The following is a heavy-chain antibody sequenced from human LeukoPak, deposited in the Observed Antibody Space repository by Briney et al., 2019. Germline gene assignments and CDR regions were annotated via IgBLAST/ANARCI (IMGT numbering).Heavy chain of an antibody. V-gene: IGHV4-39*07. CDR3: ADSGEYAKGY. CDR2: IYYSGST. CDR1: GGSISSSSYY. J-gene: IGHJ4*02. D-gene: IGHD4-17*01. Sequence: SETLSLTCTVSGGSISSSSYYWGWIRQPPGKGLEWIGSIYYSGSTYYNPSLKSRVTISVDTSKNQFSLKLSSVTAADTAVYYCADSGEYAKGYWGQGTLVIVSS.